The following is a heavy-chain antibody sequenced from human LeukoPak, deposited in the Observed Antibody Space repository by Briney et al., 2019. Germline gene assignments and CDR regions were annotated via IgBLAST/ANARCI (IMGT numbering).Heavy chain of an antibody. CDR3: ARGSSWIAARPDDY. Sequence: GASVKVSCKASGYTFTSYDINWVRQATGQGLEWMGWMNPNSGNTGYAQKFQGRVTMTRNTSISTAYMELSSLRSEDTAVYYCARGSSWIAARPDDYWGQGTLVTVSS. V-gene: IGHV1-8*01. J-gene: IGHJ4*02. CDR1: GYTFTSYD. CDR2: MNPNSGNT. D-gene: IGHD6-6*01.